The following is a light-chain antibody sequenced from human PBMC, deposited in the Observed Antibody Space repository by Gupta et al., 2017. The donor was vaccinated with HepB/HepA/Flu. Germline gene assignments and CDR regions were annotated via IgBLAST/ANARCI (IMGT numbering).Light chain of an antibody. CDR3: HQYNIYSPWT. CDR2: KAS. J-gene: IGKJ1*01. V-gene: IGKV1-5*03. Sequence: DIKMTQSPSTLSASVGDRVTITCRASQSISSWLAWYQQKPGKAPKLLIYKASSLESGVPSRFSGSGSGTEFTLTISSLQPDDFATYYCHQYNIYSPWTFGQGTKVEIK. CDR1: QSISSW.